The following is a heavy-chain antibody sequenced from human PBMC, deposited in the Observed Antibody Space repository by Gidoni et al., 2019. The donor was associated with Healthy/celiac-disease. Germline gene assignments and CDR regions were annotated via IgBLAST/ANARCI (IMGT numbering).Heavy chain of an antibody. D-gene: IGHD6-19*01. J-gene: IGHJ4*02. V-gene: IGHV1-69*04. Sequence: QVQLVQSGAEVQKPGSSVMVSSKASGGISISYPLSWGRQAPGQGLEWMGRLIPSLGIANYAQKFQSRVTITEDKSTRTAYMELSSLRSEDTAVYYCARGLGAVAGRTKGYTYFDYWGQGTLVTVSS. CDR3: ARGLGAVAGRTKGYTYFDY. CDR2: LIPSLGIA. CDR1: GGISISYP.